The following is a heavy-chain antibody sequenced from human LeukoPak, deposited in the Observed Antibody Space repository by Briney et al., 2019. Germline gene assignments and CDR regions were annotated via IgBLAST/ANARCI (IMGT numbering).Heavy chain of an antibody. CDR1: GFTFDDYA. Sequence: PGRSLRLSCAASGFTFDDYAMHWVRQAPGKGLEWVSGISWNSGSIGYADSVKGRFTISRDNAKNSLYLQMNSLRAEDTALYYCASGYYSNHDAFDIWGQGTMVTVSS. D-gene: IGHD3-22*01. J-gene: IGHJ3*02. CDR3: ASGYYSNHDAFDI. CDR2: ISWNSGSI. V-gene: IGHV3-9*01.